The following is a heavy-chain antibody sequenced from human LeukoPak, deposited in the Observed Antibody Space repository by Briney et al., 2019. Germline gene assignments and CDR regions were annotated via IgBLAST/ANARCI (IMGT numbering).Heavy chain of an antibody. D-gene: IGHD3-22*01. CDR3: ARVIMNDSSGYYNDASDI. CDR1: RFTFSSYW. Sequence: GGSLRLSCAASRFTFSSYWMSWVRQAPGKGLEWVANIKQDGSEKYYVDSVKGRFTISRDNARNSLYLQMNSLRAEDTAVYYCARVIMNDSSGYYNDASDIWGQGTVVTVSS. J-gene: IGHJ3*02. V-gene: IGHV3-7*01. CDR2: IKQDGSEK.